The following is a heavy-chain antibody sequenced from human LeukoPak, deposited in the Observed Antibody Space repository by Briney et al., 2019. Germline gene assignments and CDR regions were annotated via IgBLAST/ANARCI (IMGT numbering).Heavy chain of an antibody. CDR1: GDSVSGNY. CDR2: FYTSANT. V-gene: IGHV4-4*09. D-gene: IGHD3-22*01. J-gene: IGHJ6*03. CDR3: ARGLRDEERHYGYYYMDV. Sequence: PSGTLSLTCTVSGDSVSGNYGSWIRQPPGKGLEWIGYFYTSANTNYNPSLKSRVTMSVDTSKNQFSLKLTSVTAADTAVYYCARGLRDEERHYGYYYMDVWGKGTTVTVSS.